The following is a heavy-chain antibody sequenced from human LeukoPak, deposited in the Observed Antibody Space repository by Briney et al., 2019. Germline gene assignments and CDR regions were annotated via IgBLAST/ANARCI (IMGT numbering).Heavy chain of an antibody. CDR2: VYYSGNT. J-gene: IGHJ3*02. CDR3: TREYGFMTTVFHAFDI. V-gene: IGHV4-39*07. D-gene: IGHD4-17*01. Sequence: PSETLSLTCTVSGGSITSSSYYWGWIRQPPGKGLEWIGSVYYSGNTYYNSSLKSRVTISVDTSKNRFSLKLSSVTAADTAIYYCTREYGFMTTVFHAFDIWGQGTMVTVSS. CDR1: GGSITSSSYY.